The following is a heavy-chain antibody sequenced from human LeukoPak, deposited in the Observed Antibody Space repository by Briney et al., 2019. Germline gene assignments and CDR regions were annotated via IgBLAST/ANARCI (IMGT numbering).Heavy chain of an antibody. V-gene: IGHV4-34*01. CDR1: GGSISSYY. Sequence: SETLSLTCTVSGGSISSYYWTYIRQPPGKGLEWIGEINHSGSTNYNPSLKSRVTMSVDTSKNQFSLNLRSVTAADTAVYFCARLDSWSSIDYWGQGALVIVSS. D-gene: IGHD6-6*01. J-gene: IGHJ4*02. CDR3: ARLDSWSSIDY. CDR2: INHSGST.